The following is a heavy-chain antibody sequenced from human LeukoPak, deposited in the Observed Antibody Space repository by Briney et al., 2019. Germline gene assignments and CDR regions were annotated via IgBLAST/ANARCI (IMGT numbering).Heavy chain of an antibody. V-gene: IGHV1-24*01. D-gene: IGHD3-22*01. CDR2: VNREDDAP. J-gene: IGHJ4*02. CDR1: GYSVNELS. CDR3: ATLDSYYDTSGRPLLPD. Sequence: GASVKVSCKVSGYSVNELSMHWVRQAPGLGLEWMGGVNREDDAPVYAQQFQGRVTMTEDTSTDTAYMELSSLRSEDTALYYCATLDSYYDTSGRPLLPDWGQGTLVTVSS.